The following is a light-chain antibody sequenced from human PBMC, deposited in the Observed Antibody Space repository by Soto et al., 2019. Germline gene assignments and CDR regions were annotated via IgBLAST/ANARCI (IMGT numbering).Light chain of an antibody. J-gene: IGKJ1*01. CDR2: EVS. Sequence: DVVMTQSPLSLPVTLGQPASISCRSSQSPLFSNGVTYLSWFHQRPGQSPRRLIYEVSRRDSGVPDRFSGSGSGTDFTLKIRRVEAEDGGVYYCMQGTYWPPTFGQGTKVEIK. CDR3: MQGTYWPPT. CDR1: QSPLFSNGVTY. V-gene: IGKV2-30*01.